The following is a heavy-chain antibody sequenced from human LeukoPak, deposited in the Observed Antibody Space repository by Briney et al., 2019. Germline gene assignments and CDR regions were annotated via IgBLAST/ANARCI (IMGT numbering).Heavy chain of an antibody. Sequence: PGGSLRLSCTASGFTFSSYGMHWVRQAPGKGLEWGAVISYDGSNKYYADSVKGRLTISRDNSKNTLYLQMNSLKAEDTAVYYCAKDNVRSSWYVLGYFDYWGQGTLVTVSS. J-gene: IGHJ4*02. CDR3: AKDNVRSSWYVLGYFDY. D-gene: IGHD6-13*01. CDR1: GFTFSSYG. CDR2: ISYDGSNK. V-gene: IGHV3-30*18.